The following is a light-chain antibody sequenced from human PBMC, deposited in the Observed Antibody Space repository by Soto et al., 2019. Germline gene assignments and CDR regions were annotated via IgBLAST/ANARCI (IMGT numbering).Light chain of an antibody. CDR1: SSNVGSYNC. Sequence: ALALPRPGCQTPGQSVIISCSGTSSNVGSYNCVSLYQQHPGKAPQLSIYDVAQRPSDVPDRFTGPKSGNTAYLSISGLQAEDEADYYCCSHSDSYTFVFGSGTKVTLL. V-gene: IGLV2-11*01. J-gene: IGLJ1*01. CDR2: DVA. CDR3: CSHSDSYTFV.